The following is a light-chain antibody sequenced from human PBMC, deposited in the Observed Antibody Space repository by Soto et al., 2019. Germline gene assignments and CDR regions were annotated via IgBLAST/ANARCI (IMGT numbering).Light chain of an antibody. CDR1: QSVSSN. Sequence: EIVMTQSPATLSVSPGARATLSCRASQSVSSNLAWYQQKPGQAPRLLIYGASPRATGIPARFSGSGSGTEFTLTISSLQSEDFAVYYCQHSGDFRWTFGLGTKVDIK. J-gene: IGKJ1*01. CDR2: GAS. V-gene: IGKV3-15*01. CDR3: QHSGDFRWT.